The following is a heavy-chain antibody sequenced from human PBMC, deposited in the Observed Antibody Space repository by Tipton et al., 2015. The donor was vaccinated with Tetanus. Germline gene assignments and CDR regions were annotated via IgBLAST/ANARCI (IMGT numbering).Heavy chain of an antibody. CDR3: AKAIAGMLPAD. CDR2: IYPDDSDT. V-gene: IGHV5-51*01. Sequence: QLVQSGTEVKKPGESLKISCKASGYSFTSYWIGWVRQMPGKGLEWMGIIYPDDSDTRYRPSFQGQVTISADKSISTAYLQWSSLKASDPGMYYCAKAIAGMLPADWGQGTLVTVSS. CDR1: GYSFTSYW. J-gene: IGHJ4*02. D-gene: IGHD6-13*01.